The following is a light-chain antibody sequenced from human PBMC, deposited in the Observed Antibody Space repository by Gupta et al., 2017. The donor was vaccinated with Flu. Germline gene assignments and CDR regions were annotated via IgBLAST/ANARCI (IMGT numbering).Light chain of an antibody. J-gene: IGKJ1*01. Sequence: VPPVEPASISCSSSQRRLHSNGYNYLDWYLQKPGLSPQLLIYWGSNRASGVPDRFSGSGSGTDFTLKISRVEAEDVGVYYCMQALQTPRTFGQGTKVEIK. CDR2: WGS. CDR1: QRRLHSNGYNY. CDR3: MQALQTPRT. V-gene: IGKV2-28*01.